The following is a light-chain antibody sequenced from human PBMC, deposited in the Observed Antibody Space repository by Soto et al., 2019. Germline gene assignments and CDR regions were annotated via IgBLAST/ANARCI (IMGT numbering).Light chain of an antibody. Sequence: EIVMTQSPATLSVSPWARATLSCRASQSVSNYYLAWYQQKPGQAPRLLIYEASNRATGIPARFSASGSGTDFTLTISSLEPEDSAVYYCQQRSTTFGQGTRLEIK. V-gene: IGKV3-11*01. CDR1: QSVSNY. J-gene: IGKJ5*01. CDR3: QQRSTT. CDR2: EAS.